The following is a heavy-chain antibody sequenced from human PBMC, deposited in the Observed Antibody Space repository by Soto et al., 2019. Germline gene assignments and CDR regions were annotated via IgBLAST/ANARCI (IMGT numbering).Heavy chain of an antibody. J-gene: IGHJ2*01. CDR3: ARASMIGVQGFFDV. D-gene: IGHD3-22*01. CDR1: GASIINNHYY. V-gene: IGHV4-30-4*08. Sequence: QVLLQQSRPGLVKPSQPLSLTCTVSGASIINNHYYWNFIRQPPGKDLEWIGYIYYSGSTSYNPSLESRLTISIDTSRNQFSLELSSVTAADTAVYFCARASMIGVQGFFDVWGRGTLVTGSS. CDR2: IYYSGST.